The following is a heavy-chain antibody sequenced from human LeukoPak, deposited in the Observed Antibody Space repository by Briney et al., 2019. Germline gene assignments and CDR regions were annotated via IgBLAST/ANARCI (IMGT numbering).Heavy chain of an antibody. CDR2: ISWNSGSI. Sequence: QAGGSLRLSCAASGFTFSSYWMSWVRQAPGKGLEWVSGISWNSGSIGYADSVKGRFTISRDNAKNSLYLQMNSLRAEDTALYYCAKDKEGEFDYWGQGTLVTVSS. V-gene: IGHV3-9*01. D-gene: IGHD3-10*01. CDR3: AKDKEGEFDY. CDR1: GFTFSSYW. J-gene: IGHJ4*02.